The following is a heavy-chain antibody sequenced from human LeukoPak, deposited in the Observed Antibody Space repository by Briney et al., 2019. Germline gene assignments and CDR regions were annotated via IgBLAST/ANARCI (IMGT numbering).Heavy chain of an antibody. CDR2: ISYDSSNK. Sequence: GGSLRLSCAASGLTFSSYGMNWVRQAPGKGREWGAVISYDSSNKYYAVSVNGRFTFSKHNSKNTLYLQMNSLRAEDTAVYYCAKHLHDYWGQGTLVTVSS. CDR3: AKHLHDY. J-gene: IGHJ4*02. V-gene: IGHV3-30*18. CDR1: GLTFSSYG. D-gene: IGHD3-3*02.